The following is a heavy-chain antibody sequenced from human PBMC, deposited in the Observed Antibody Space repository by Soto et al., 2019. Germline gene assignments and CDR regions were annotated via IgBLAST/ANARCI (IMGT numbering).Heavy chain of an antibody. CDR2: IWYDGSNK. Sequence: GGSLRLSCAASGFTFCSYGMLWVRQAPGKGLEWVAVIWYDGSNKYYADSVKGRFTISRDNSKNTLYLQMNSLRAEDTAVYYCAKNPSASYWYFDLWGRGTLVTVSS. CDR3: AKNPSASYWYFDL. V-gene: IGHV3-33*06. CDR1: GFTFCSYG. J-gene: IGHJ2*01.